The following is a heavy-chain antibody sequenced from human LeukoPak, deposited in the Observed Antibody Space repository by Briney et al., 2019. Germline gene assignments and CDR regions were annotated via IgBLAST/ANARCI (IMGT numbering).Heavy chain of an antibody. J-gene: IGHJ4*02. CDR2: IYSGGST. V-gene: IGHV3-66*02. CDR1: GFTVSSNY. D-gene: IGHD3-9*01. CDR3: ARSPHGTGYLDY. Sequence: GGSLRLSCAASGFTVSSNYMSWVRQAPRKGLEWVSVIYSGGSTYYADSVKDRFTISRDNSKNTLYLQMNSLSVEDTAVYYCARSPHGTGYLDYWGQGTLVTVSS.